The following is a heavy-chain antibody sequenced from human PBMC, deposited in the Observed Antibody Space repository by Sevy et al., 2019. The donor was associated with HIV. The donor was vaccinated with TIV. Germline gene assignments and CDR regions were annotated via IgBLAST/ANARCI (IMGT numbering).Heavy chain of an antibody. CDR3: ARQKVRSAYYYDTSGRQGKADFDS. J-gene: IGHJ4*02. D-gene: IGHD3-22*01. Sequence: SETLSLTCTVSGGSIGSNSFYWGWIRQPPGKELEWIGTVSYGGSTYYNPSLRSRVTISIDASKKQFSLKLSSVTAADTALYYCARQKVRSAYYYDTSGRQGKADFDSWGQGTLVIVSS. V-gene: IGHV4-39*01. CDR2: VSYGGST. CDR1: GGSIGSNSFY.